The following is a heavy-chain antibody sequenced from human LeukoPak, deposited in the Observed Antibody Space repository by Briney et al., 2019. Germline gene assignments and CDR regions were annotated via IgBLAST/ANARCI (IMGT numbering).Heavy chain of an antibody. D-gene: IGHD3-22*01. V-gene: IGHV4-61*05. Sequence: SETLSLTCAVSGGSISSNSYYWSWIRQPPGKGLEWIGYAYYSGSTNYNPSLKSRVTISVDTSKNQFSLKLSSVTAADTAVYYCARGRGYKYWGQGTLVTVSS. CDR3: ARGRGYKY. CDR2: AYYSGST. J-gene: IGHJ4*02. CDR1: GGSISSNSYY.